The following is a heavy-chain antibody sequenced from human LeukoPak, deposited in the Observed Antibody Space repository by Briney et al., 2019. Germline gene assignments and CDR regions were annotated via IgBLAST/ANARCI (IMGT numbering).Heavy chain of an antibody. CDR2: ISYDGSNK. J-gene: IGHJ5*02. V-gene: IGHV3-30*18. CDR1: GFTFSSYG. D-gene: IGHD6-19*01. CDR3: AKNKVQQWLVPRGWFDP. Sequence: GSLRLSCAASGFTFSSYGMHWVRQAPGKGLEWVAVISYDGSNKYYADSVKGRFTISRDNSKNTLYLQMNSLRAEDTAVYYCAKNKVQQWLVPRGWFDPWGQGTLVTVSS.